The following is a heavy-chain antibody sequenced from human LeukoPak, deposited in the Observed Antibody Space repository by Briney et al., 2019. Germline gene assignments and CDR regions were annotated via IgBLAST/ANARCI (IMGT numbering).Heavy chain of an antibody. D-gene: IGHD2-15*01. CDR3: ARSLYCWFDL. Sequence: SETLSLTCAASGGSISSSNWWSWVRQPPGKGPEWVGNIYFTGSTYYCPSLKSRVTISVDRSKNQFSLKLSSVTAADTAVYYCARSLYCWFDLWGQGTLVTVSS. V-gene: IGHV4-4*02. CDR2: IYFTGST. J-gene: IGHJ5*02. CDR1: GGSISSSNW.